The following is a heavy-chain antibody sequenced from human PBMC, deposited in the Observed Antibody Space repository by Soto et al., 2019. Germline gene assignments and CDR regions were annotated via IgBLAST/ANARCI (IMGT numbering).Heavy chain of an antibody. CDR2: ISGSGGST. CDR1: GFTFSNYA. Sequence: DVQLLESEGGLVQPGGSLRLSCSASGFTFSNYAMSWVRRIPGKGLEWVSAISGSGGSTNYEDSVKGRFTISRDNSKSTLYLQMNSLRVDDTAVYYCAKGSPYSGTYFHPWGQGTLVTVSS. D-gene: IGHD1-26*01. CDR3: AKGSPYSGTYFHP. J-gene: IGHJ5*02. V-gene: IGHV3-23*01.